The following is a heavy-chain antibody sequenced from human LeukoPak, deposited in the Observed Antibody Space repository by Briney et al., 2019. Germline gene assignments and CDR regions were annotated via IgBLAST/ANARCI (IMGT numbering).Heavy chain of an antibody. CDR3: ARFRQVDTATVSAFDI. CDR2: INHSGST. D-gene: IGHD5-18*01. Sequence: KTSETLSLTCAVYGGSFSGYYWSWIRQPPGKGLEWIGEINHSGSTNYNPSLKSRVTISVDTSKNQFSLKLSSVTAADTAVYYCARFRQVDTATVSAFDIWGQGTMVTVSS. CDR1: GGSFSGYY. V-gene: IGHV4-34*01. J-gene: IGHJ3*02.